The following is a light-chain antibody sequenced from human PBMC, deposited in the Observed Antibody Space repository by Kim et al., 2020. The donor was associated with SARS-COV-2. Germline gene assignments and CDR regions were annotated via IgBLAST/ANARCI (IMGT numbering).Light chain of an antibody. V-gene: IGKV1-6*01. Sequence: GDRVTITCRASQGIRNELTWYQQKSGKAPRLLISAASHLETGVPSRFSGGGFGTEFTLTISSLQPEDFATYYCLQDYTFPWTFGQGTKVDIK. J-gene: IGKJ1*01. CDR2: AAS. CDR3: LQDYTFPWT. CDR1: QGIRNE.